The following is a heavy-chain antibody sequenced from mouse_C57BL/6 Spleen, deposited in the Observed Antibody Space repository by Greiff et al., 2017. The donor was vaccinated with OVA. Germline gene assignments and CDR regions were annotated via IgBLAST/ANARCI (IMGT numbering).Heavy chain of an antibody. V-gene: IGHV1-81*01. CDR3: ARYDYDGYAMDY. CDR2: IYPRSGNT. D-gene: IGHD2-4*01. CDR1: GYTFTSYG. J-gene: IGHJ4*01. Sequence: VHLVESGAELARPGASVKLSCKASGYTFTSYGISWVKQRTGQGLEWIGEIYPRSGNTYYNEKFKGKATLTADKSSSTAYMELRSLTSEDSAVYFCARYDYDGYAMDYWGQGTSVTVSS.